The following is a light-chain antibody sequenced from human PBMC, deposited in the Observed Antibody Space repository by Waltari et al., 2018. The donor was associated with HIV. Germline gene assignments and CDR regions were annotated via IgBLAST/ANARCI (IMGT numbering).Light chain of an antibody. V-gene: IGKV3-11*01. CDR1: QSVTSY. J-gene: IGKJ4*01. CDR3: QQRSDWHALT. CDR2: DAS. Sequence: EIVLTQSPAALSLPPGQRATLSCRASQSVTSYLAWYQQKPGQAPRLLIYDASRRATGIPARFSGSGSGIDFTLTISSLQPEDSAIYYCQQRSDWHALTFGGGTKVEIK.